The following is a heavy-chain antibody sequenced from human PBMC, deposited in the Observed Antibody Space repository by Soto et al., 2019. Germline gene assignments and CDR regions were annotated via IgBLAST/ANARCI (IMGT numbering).Heavy chain of an antibody. D-gene: IGHD3-9*01. CDR2: ISYDGSNK. CDR3: ARDRGYDILDY. J-gene: IGHJ4*02. CDR1: GFTFSSYA. V-gene: IGHV3-30-3*01. Sequence: GSQRLSCAASGFTFSSYAVHWVRQAPGKGLEWVAVISYDGSNKYYADSVKGRFTISRDNSKNTLYLQMNSLRAEDTAVYYCARDRGYDILDYWGQGTLVTVSS.